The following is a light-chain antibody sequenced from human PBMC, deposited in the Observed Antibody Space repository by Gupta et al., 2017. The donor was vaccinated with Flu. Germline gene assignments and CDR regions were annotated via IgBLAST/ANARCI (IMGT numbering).Light chain of an antibody. J-gene: IGLJ3*02. CDR2: DVT. Sequence: QSALTQPRSASGSPGQSVTIPRTGTSSDVGGYNYVSWYQQYPGKAPKLTIYDVTNRPSGVPDRFSGSKSDNAASLTISGLQAEDEADYYCCSYAGSFTWVFGGGTKLTVL. V-gene: IGLV2-11*01. CDR1: SSDVGGYNY. CDR3: CSYAGSFTWV.